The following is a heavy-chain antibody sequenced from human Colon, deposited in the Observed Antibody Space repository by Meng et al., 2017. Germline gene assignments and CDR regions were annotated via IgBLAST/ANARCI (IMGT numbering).Heavy chain of an antibody. D-gene: IGHD6-19*01. CDR2: TYQNGRP. CDR3: AREVVVAGTRNWLDP. J-gene: IGHJ5*02. Sequence: GQLKGAGPGLVSPLGTLYLTCTFSGGSSTSSDWWSWVHQTPGKGLEWIGETYQNGRPNYNPSLKSRVTISVDKSKNQFSLNMTSVTAADTAVYYCAREVVVAGTRNWLDPWGQGILVTVSS. V-gene: IGHV4-4*02. CDR1: GGSSTSSDW.